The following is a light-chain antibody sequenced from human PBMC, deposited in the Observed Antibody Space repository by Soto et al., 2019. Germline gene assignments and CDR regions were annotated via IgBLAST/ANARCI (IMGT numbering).Light chain of an antibody. J-gene: IGKJ1*01. Sequence: EIVLTQSPGTLSLSPGERATLSCRASQSVSSSYLAWYQQKPGKSPRLLIYGASSRATVIPDRFSGSGSGTDFTLTISRLEPEDFAVYSCQQYGSSPPWTFGQGTKVEIK. CDR1: QSVSSSY. CDR3: QQYGSSPPWT. V-gene: IGKV3-20*01. CDR2: GAS.